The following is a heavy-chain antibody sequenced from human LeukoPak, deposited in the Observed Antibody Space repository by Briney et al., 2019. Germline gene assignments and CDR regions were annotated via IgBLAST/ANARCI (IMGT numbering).Heavy chain of an antibody. Sequence: GGSLRLSCAASGFTFSSYAMSWVRQAPGKGLEWVSAISGSGGSTSYVDSVKGRFTISRDNSKNTLYLQMNSLRAEDTAVYYCAKAAYGSGSYSQPHYWGQGTLVSVSS. J-gene: IGHJ4*02. CDR2: ISGSGGST. CDR3: AKAAYGSGSYSQPHY. V-gene: IGHV3-23*01. CDR1: GFTFSSYA. D-gene: IGHD3-10*01.